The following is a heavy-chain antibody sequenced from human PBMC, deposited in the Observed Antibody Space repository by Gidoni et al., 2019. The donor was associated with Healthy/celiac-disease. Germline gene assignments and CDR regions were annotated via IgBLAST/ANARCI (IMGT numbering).Heavy chain of an antibody. J-gene: IGHJ4*02. V-gene: IGHV3-53*01. D-gene: IGHD3-3*01. CDR3: ARTVTIFGVVIQYYFDY. Sequence: VQLVESGGGLIQPGGSLRLSCAASGFTVSSNYMSWVRQAPGKGLEWVSVIYSGGSTYYADSVKCRFTISRDNSKNTLYLQMNSLRADDTAVYYCARTVTIFGVVIQYYFDYWGQGTLVTVSS. CDR1: GFTVSSNY. CDR2: IYSGGST.